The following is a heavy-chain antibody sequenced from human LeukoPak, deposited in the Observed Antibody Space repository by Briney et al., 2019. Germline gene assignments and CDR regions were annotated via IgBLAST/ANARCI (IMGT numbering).Heavy chain of an antibody. CDR3: AKYYYDSGGRGNDAFDV. V-gene: IGHV3-23*01. CDR2: ISGSGMLT. D-gene: IGHD3-22*01. CDR1: GFSFGSYA. Sequence: PGGSLRLSCATSGFSFGSYAMSWVRQAPGKGLEWVSSISGSGMLTYYADSVKGLFTISRDNSKNTLYLQMSSLRAEDTATFYCAKYYYDSGGRGNDAFDVWGQGTLVTVSS. J-gene: IGHJ3*01.